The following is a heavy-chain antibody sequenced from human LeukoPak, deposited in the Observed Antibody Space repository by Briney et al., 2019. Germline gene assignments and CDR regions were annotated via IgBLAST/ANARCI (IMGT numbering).Heavy chain of an antibody. CDR1: CYSISSGYY. V-gene: IGHV4-38-2*01. Sequence: SETLSLTCAVSCYSISSGYYWGWIRQPPGKGLEWIGSIYHSGSTYYNPSLKSRVTISVDTSKNQFSLKLSSVTAADTAVYYCARSDPDYYGSGSFFDYWGQGTLVTVSS. J-gene: IGHJ4*02. D-gene: IGHD3-10*01. CDR2: IYHSGST. CDR3: ARSDPDYYGSGSFFDY.